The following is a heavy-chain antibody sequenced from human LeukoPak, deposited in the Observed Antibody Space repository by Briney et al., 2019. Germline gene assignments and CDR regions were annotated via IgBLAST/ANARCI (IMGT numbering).Heavy chain of an antibody. Sequence: SETLSLTCTVSGGSISSYYWSWIRQPPGKGLECIGNIYYSGTSNYNPSLKSRVTISVDTSKNQFSLKLNSVTAADTAVYYCARDFDSGWFDYWGQGTRVTVPS. V-gene: IGHV4-59*01. CDR2: IYYSGTS. D-gene: IGHD1-26*01. CDR1: GGSISSYY. CDR3: ARDFDSGWFDY. J-gene: IGHJ5*01.